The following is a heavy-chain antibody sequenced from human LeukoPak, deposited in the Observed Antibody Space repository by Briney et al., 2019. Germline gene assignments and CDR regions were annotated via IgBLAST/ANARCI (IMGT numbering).Heavy chain of an antibody. CDR2: IYYSGST. V-gene: IGHV4-39*07. CDR3: ARLVDARGYFDL. CDR1: GGSISSSSYY. D-gene: IGHD3-16*02. Sequence: SETLSLTCTVSGGSISSSSYYWGWIRQPPGKGLEWIGSIYYSGSTYYNPSLKSRVTISVDTSKNQFSLKLSSATAADTAVYYCARLVDARGYFDLWGRGTLVTASS. J-gene: IGHJ2*01.